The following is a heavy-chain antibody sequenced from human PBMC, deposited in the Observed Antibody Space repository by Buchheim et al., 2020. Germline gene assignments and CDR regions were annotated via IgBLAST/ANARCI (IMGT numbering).Heavy chain of an antibody. Sequence: QVQLVESGGGVVQPGRSLRLSCAASGFTFNSYGMHWVRQAPDKGLEWVSLISHDGSDQYYADSVKGRFTISREISENNTYLQMNSLRADDTAVYYCAKAGGIDYWGQGTL. V-gene: IGHV3-30*18. CDR2: ISHDGSDQ. J-gene: IGHJ4*02. CDR3: AKAGGIDY. CDR1: GFTFNSYG.